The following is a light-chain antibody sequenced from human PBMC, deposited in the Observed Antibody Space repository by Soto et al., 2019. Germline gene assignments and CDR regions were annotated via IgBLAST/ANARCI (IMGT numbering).Light chain of an antibody. V-gene: IGKV3-20*01. CDR3: QQYGSSPPYT. CDR1: QSVSRNY. CDR2: GAS. Sequence: EIVLTQSPGTLSLSPGEKATLSCRASQSVSRNYLAWYQQKPGQAPRLLIYGASSRATGIPERFSGSGSGTDFTLIISRLEPEDFAVYFCQQYGSSPPYTFGQGTKVDI. J-gene: IGKJ2*01.